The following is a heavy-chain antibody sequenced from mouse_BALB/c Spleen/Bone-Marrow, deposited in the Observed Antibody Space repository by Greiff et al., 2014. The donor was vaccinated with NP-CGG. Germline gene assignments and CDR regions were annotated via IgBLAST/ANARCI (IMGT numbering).Heavy chain of an antibody. J-gene: IGHJ4*01. CDR2: IDPANGNT. Sequence: VQLKQSGAELVKPGASVKLSCTASGFNIKDTYMHWVMQRPEQGLEWIGRIDPANGNTKYDPKFQGKATIIADTSSNTAYLQLSSLTFEDTAVYYCARYRYYGSSYAMDYWGQGTSVTVSS. V-gene: IGHV14-3*02. CDR3: ARYRYYGSSYAMDY. D-gene: IGHD1-1*01. CDR1: GFNIKDTY.